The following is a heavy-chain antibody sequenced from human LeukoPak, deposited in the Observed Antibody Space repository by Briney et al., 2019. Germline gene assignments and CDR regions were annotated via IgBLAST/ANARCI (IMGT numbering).Heavy chain of an antibody. CDR1: GFTFSTYG. J-gene: IGHJ3*02. Sequence: PGGSLRLSCAASGFTFSTYGMYWVRQAPGKGLEWVAVIWHDGSTTYYADSVKGRFTISRDNSKNTLYLQMNSLRDEDTAVYYCVRARDGYNFDAFDIWGQGTMVTVSS. V-gene: IGHV3-33*01. D-gene: IGHD5-24*01. CDR2: IWHDGSTT. CDR3: VRARDGYNFDAFDI.